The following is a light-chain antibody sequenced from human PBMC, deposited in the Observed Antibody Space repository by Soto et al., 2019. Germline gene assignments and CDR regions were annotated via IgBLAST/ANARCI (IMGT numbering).Light chain of an antibody. CDR3: QTWGTGMRV. CDR2: LNSDGSY. Sequence: QSVLTQSPSASASLGASVKLTCTLSSGHSSYAIAWHQQQPEKGPRYLMNLNSDGSYSKGDGIPDRFSGSSSGAERYLTISSLQSEDEADYYCQTWGTGMRVFGAGTKL. V-gene: IGLV4-69*02. CDR1: SGHSSYA. J-gene: IGLJ2*01.